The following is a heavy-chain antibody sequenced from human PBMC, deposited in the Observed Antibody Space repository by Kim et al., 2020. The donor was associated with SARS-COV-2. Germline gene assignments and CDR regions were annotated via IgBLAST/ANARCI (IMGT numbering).Heavy chain of an antibody. CDR2: ISWNSGSI. D-gene: IGHD6-6*01. J-gene: IGHJ4*02. CDR1: GFTFDDYA. V-gene: IGHV3-9*01. Sequence: GGSLRLSCAASGFTFDDYAMHWVRQAPGKGLEWVSGISWNSGSIGYADSVKGRFTISRDNAKNSLYLQMNSLRAEDTALYYCAKASYGSSHLDYWGQGTLVTVSS. CDR3: AKASYGSSHLDY.